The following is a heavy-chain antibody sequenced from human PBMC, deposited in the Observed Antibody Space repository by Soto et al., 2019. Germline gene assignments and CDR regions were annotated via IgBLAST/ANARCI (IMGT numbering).Heavy chain of an antibody. CDR2: ISSSSSYI. J-gene: IGHJ6*02. CDR3: ARDRDDYGMDV. Sequence: GGSLRLSCAASGFTFSSYSMNWVRQAPGKGLEWVSSISSSSSYIYYADSVKGRFTISSDNAKNSLYLQMNSLRAEDTAVYYCARDRDDYGMDVWGQGTTVTVSS. CDR1: GFTFSSYS. V-gene: IGHV3-21*01.